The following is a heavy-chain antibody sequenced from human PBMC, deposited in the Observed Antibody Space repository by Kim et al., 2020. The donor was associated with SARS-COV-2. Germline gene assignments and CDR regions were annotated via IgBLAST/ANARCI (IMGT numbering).Heavy chain of an antibody. J-gene: IGHJ4*02. V-gene: IGHV3-30-3*01. D-gene: IGHD5-12*01. Sequence: GGSLSLSCAASGFTFSSYTMHWVRQAPGKGLEWVAVISYDGNNEYYADSVKGRFTVSRDNSKNTLYLQMNSLKTEDTAVYYCARDNSGTGVPAIAYFDHWGQGTLVTVSS. CDR2: ISYDGNNE. CDR1: GFTFSSYT. CDR3: ARDNSGTGVPAIAYFDH.